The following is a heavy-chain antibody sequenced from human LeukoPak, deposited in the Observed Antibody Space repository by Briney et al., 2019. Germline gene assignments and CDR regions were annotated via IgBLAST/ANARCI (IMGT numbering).Heavy chain of an antibody. J-gene: IGHJ4*02. Sequence: GESLKISCKGPGYSFTSYWIGWVRQMPGKGLEWMGIIYPDDSDTRYSPSFQGQVTISADKSVNTAYLQWSSLKASDTAMYYCARQVRATRVFDYWGQGTLVTVSP. CDR3: ARQVRATRVFDY. V-gene: IGHV5-51*01. D-gene: IGHD1-26*01. CDR2: IYPDDSDT. CDR1: GYSFTSYW.